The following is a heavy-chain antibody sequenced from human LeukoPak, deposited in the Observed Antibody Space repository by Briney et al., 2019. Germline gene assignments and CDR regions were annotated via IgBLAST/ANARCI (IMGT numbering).Heavy chain of an antibody. CDR3: ARAYVDYDSSGYYFFDY. J-gene: IGHJ4*02. D-gene: IGHD3-22*01. Sequence: SETLSLTCTVSGGSISSGGYSWSWIRQHPGKGLEWIGYIYYSGSTYYNPSLRSRVTISVDTSKDQFSLKLSSVTAADTAVYYCARAYVDYDSSGYYFFDYWGQGTLVTVSS. CDR1: GGSISSGGYS. CDR2: IYYSGST. V-gene: IGHV4-31*03.